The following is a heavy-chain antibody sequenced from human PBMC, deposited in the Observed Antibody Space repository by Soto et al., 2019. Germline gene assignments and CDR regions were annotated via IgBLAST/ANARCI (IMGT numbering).Heavy chain of an antibody. V-gene: IGHV4-59*01. Sequence: QVQLQESGPGLVKPSETLSLTCTVSGGSITSYYWNWIRQPPGKGLEWIGYIYSSGSTNYNPSLRGRRSMSLDTSNNQFSLNATSVTAADTAVYYCAATPRYWGQGRLVTVSS. J-gene: IGHJ4*02. CDR2: IYSSGST. CDR3: AATPRY. CDR1: GGSITSYY. D-gene: IGHD2-15*01.